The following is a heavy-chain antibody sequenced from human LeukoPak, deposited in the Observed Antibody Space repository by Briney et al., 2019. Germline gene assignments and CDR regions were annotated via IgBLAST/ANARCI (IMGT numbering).Heavy chain of an antibody. V-gene: IGHV1-69*06. D-gene: IGHD6-19*01. CDR2: IIPMSGTV. J-gene: IGHJ6*03. CDR3: ARELGDSSGDDYYYYYMDV. CDR1: GGTFSTFG. Sequence: SVKVSCKASGGTFSTFGISWVRQAPGQGLEWMGGIIPMSGTVNNAQKFQGRVTITADKSTGTAYMELSSLRSDDTAVYYCARELGDSSGDDYYYYYMDVWGKGTTVTVSS.